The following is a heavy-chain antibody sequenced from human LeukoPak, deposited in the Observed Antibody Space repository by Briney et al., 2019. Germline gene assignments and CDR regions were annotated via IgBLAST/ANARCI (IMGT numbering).Heavy chain of an antibody. V-gene: IGHV1-3*01. D-gene: IGHD5-24*01. CDR1: GYTFSTYT. J-gene: IGHJ4*02. CDR2: INAGNGNT. Sequence: GASVKVSCKTSGYTFSTYTMHWVRQAPGQRLEWMGWINAGNGNTKFSQKFQGRVTITRDTSASTAYMEMSSLRSGDTALYYCAREIDRDDYNRFFDYWGQGTLVTVSS. CDR3: AREIDRDDYNRFFDY.